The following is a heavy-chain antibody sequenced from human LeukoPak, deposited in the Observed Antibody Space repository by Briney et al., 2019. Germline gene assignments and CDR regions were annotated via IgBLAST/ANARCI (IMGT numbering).Heavy chain of an antibody. Sequence: PGGSLRLSCAASGFTFSSYSMNWVRQAPGKGLEWVSYISSSSSYIYYADSVKGRFTISRDNAKNSLYLQMNSLRAEDTAVYYCARGAADGWSAFDYWGQGTLVTVSS. D-gene: IGHD6-19*01. CDR3: ARGAADGWSAFDY. J-gene: IGHJ4*02. CDR1: GFTFSSYS. V-gene: IGHV3-21*01. CDR2: ISSSSSYI.